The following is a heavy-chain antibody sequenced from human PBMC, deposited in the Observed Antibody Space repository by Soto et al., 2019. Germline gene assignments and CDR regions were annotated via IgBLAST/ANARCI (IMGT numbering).Heavy chain of an antibody. D-gene: IGHD5-18*01. CDR3: ARDLGSGYCYGPSYFHY. J-gene: IGHJ4*02. CDR1: GFTFSSYA. CDR2: ISYDGSNK. Sequence: SLRLSCAGSGFTFSSYAMHWVRQAPGKGLEWVAVISYDGSNKYYADSVKGRFTISRDNSKNTLYLQMNSLRAEDTAVYYCARDLGSGYCYGPSYFHYWGQGTLVTVSS. V-gene: IGHV3-30-3*01.